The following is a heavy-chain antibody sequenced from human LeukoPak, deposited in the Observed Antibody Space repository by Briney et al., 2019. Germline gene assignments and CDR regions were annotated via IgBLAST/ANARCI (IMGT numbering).Heavy chain of an antibody. V-gene: IGHV3-30*02. Sequence: GGSLRLSCAASGFTFRNLGMHWVRQAPGKGLEWVAFIRYDGSNKYYADSVKGRFTISRDNSKNTLYLQMNSLRAEDTAVYYCARMGDILTGLSYYYMDVWGRGTTVTVSS. CDR2: IRYDGSNK. J-gene: IGHJ6*03. CDR1: GFTFRNLG. CDR3: ARMGDILTGLSYYYMDV. D-gene: IGHD3-9*01.